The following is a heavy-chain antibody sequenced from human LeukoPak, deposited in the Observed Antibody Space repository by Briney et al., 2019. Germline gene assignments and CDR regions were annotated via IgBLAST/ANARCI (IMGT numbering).Heavy chain of an antibody. D-gene: IGHD1-26*01. CDR3: ARRYSSSGSARCDY. J-gene: IGHJ4*02. Sequence: GESLKISCKGSGYSFTSYWIGWVRRMPGKGPEWMGIIYPGDSDTRYSPSFQGQVTISADKSISTAYLQWSSLKASDTAMYYCARRYSSSGSARCDYWGQGTLVTVSS. V-gene: IGHV5-51*01. CDR2: IYPGDSDT. CDR1: GYSFTSYW.